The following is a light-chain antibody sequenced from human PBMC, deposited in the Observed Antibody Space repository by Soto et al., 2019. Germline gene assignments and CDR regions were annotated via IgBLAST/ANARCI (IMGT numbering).Light chain of an antibody. CDR2: LGS. CDR1: QSLLHTIGYNY. V-gene: IGKV2-28*01. J-gene: IGKJ5*01. Sequence: DIVMTQSPLSLPVTPGEPASISCRSSQSLLHTIGYNYLDWYLQKPGQSPQLLIYLGSNRASGVSDRFSGSGSGTDFTLKISRVEAEDVGVYYCMQALQTPVTFGQGTRL. CDR3: MQALQTPVT.